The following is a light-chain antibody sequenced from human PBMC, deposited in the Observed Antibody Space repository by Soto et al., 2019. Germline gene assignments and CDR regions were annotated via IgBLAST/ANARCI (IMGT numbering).Light chain of an antibody. CDR3: SSWAGSNIVV. Sequence: QSALTQPPSASGSPGQSVTISCTGTSSDVGSYNFVSWYQQHPGKAPKLMIYEVNKRPSGVPDRFSGSKSGNTASLSVSGLQAEDEADYYRSSWAGSNIVVFGGGTKLTVL. CDR1: SSDVGSYNF. CDR2: EVN. V-gene: IGLV2-8*01. J-gene: IGLJ2*01.